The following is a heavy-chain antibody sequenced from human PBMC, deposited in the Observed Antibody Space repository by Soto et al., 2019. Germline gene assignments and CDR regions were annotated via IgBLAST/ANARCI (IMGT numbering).Heavy chain of an antibody. CDR3: ARGGAIAAAGPTFMDV. J-gene: IGHJ6*02. Sequence: PGESLRLFCAASGFTFSSYVMHWVREAPGKGLEWVAVIWYDGSNEDYADSVKGRFTISRDNSKNTLYLQMNSLRAEDTAVYYCARGGAIAAAGPTFMDVWGQGTTVTVSS. D-gene: IGHD6-13*01. CDR1: GFTFSSYV. V-gene: IGHV3-33*01. CDR2: IWYDGSNE.